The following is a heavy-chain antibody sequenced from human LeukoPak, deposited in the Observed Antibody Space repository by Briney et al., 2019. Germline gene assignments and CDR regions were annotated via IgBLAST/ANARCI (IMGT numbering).Heavy chain of an antibody. CDR1: GYTFTSYD. CDR3: ARDRSFSSPDAFDI. V-gene: IGHV1-8*01. J-gene: IGHJ3*02. D-gene: IGHD6-6*01. CDR2: MNPNSGNT. Sequence: ASVKVSCKASGYTFTSYDINWVRQATGQGLEWMGWMNPNSGNTGYAQKFQGRVTMTRNTSISTAYMELSSLRSEDTAVYYCARDRSFSSPDAFDIWGQGTVVTVSS.